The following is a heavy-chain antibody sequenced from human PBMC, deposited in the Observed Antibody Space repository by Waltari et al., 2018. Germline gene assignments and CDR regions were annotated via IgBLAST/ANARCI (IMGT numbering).Heavy chain of an antibody. CDR2: IYYSGST. J-gene: IGHJ6*03. Sequence: QVQLQESGPGLVKPSETLSLPCTVSGGSISSNYWSWIRQPPGQGLEWIGYIYYSGSTNATPSLKSRVTISVDTAKNQFSLKLSSVTAADTAVYYWARRIAAAGNYYYYYYYMDVWGKGTTVTISS. V-gene: IGHV4-59*08. CDR3: ARRIAAAGNYYYYYYYMDV. CDR1: GGSISSNY. D-gene: IGHD6-13*01.